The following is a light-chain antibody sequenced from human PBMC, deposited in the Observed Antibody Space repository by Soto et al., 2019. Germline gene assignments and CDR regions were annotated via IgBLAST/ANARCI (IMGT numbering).Light chain of an antibody. CDR1: QTIRSW. CDR2: KAS. Sequence: DIHMTKYPCELPGSVGERVTITCRASQTIRSWLAWYQQKPGKAPKLLIYKASTLKSGVPSRFSGSGSGTEFTLTISSLRPDDFALYYCQKYNNWPLTLGKGKRRAIK. CDR3: QKYNNWPLT. J-gene: IGKJ5*01. V-gene: IGKV1-5*03.